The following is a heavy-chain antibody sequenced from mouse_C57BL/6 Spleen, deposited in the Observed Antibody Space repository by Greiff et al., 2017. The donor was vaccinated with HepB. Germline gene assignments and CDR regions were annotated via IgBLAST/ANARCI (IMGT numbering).Heavy chain of an antibody. D-gene: IGHD4-1*01. CDR2: IDPSDSDT. V-gene: IGHV1-52*01. J-gene: IGHJ3*01. CDR3: ARNWDGGAWFAY. Sequence: QVQLQQPGAELVRPGSSVKLSCKASGYTFTSYWMHWVKQRPIQGLEWIGNIDPSDSDTHYNQKFKDKATLTVDKSSSTAYMQLSSLTSEDSAVYYCARNWDGGAWFAYWGQGTLVTVSA. CDR1: GYTFTSYW.